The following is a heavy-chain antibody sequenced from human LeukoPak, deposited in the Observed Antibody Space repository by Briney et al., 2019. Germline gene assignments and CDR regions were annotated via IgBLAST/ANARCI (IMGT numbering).Heavy chain of an antibody. CDR2: IKQDGSEK. V-gene: IGHV3-7*01. CDR1: GFTFSSYW. D-gene: IGHD3-22*01. Sequence: PGGSLRLSCAASGFTFSSYWMSWVRQAPGKGLEWVANIKQDGSEKYYVDSVKGRFTISRDNAKNSLYLQMNSLRAEDTAVYYCARDRVPASSEFDYWGQGTLVTVSS. CDR3: ARDRVPASSEFDY. J-gene: IGHJ4*02.